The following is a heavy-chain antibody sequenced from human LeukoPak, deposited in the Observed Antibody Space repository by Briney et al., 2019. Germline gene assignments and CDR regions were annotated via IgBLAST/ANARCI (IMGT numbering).Heavy chain of an antibody. Sequence: PSETLSLTCTVSGGSISSGGYYWSWIRQHPGKGLEWIGYIYYSGSTYYNPSLKSRVTISVDTSKNQFSLKLSSVTAADTAVYYCARGNGYVDWLLSEGYFDYWGQGTLVTVSS. CDR3: ARGNGYVDWLLSEGYFDY. CDR1: GGSISSGGYY. J-gene: IGHJ4*02. CDR2: IYYSGST. D-gene: IGHD3-9*01. V-gene: IGHV4-31*03.